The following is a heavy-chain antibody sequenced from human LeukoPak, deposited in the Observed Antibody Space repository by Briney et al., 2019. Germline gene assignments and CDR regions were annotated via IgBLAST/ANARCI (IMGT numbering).Heavy chain of an antibody. D-gene: IGHD1-26*01. J-gene: IGHJ4*02. CDR1: GFTVSSNF. Sequence: GGSLRLSCAASGFTVSSNFVTWVRQAPGKGLEWLSIIYSGGGTDYADSVKGRFTISRDNAKNSLYLQMNSLRAEDSAIYYCARENSGSHLDYWGQGTLVTVPS. CDR3: ARENSGSHLDY. CDR2: IYSGGGT. V-gene: IGHV3-53*01.